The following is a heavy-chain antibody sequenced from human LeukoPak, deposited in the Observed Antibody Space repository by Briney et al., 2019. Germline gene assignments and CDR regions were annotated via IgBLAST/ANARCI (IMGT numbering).Heavy chain of an antibody. CDR1: GFTFSTFA. J-gene: IGHJ4*02. Sequence: GGSLRLSCAVSGFTFSTFAMNWVRQPPGKGLEWFSSLSDSAVSSYYADSVKGRFTISRDNSKNTLYLQMNSLRAEDTATYYCAKAPDSSGFPSYFDSWGQGTLVAVSS. D-gene: IGHD3-22*01. CDR3: AKAPDSSGFPSYFDS. V-gene: IGHV3-23*01. CDR2: LSDSAVSS.